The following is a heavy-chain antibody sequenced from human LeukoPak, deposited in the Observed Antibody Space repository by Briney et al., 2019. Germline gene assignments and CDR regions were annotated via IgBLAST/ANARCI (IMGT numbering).Heavy chain of an antibody. CDR1: GGSISSGDYY. D-gene: IGHD1-7*01. CDR2: IYYSGST. Sequence: PSQTLSLTCTVSGGSISSGDYYWSWIRQPPGKGLEWIGYIYYSGSTYYNPSLKSRVTISVDTSKNQFSLKLSSATAADTAVYYCTKERAGTIVDSWGQGTQVTVSS. J-gene: IGHJ5*01. V-gene: IGHV4-30-4*08. CDR3: TKERAGTIVDS.